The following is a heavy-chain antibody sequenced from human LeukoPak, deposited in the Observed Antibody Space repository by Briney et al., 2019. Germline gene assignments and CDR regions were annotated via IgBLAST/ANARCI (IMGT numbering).Heavy chain of an antibody. V-gene: IGHV4-4*07. CDR3: ARDYDFWSGYMDNWFDP. CDR1: GGSLSRYY. Sequence: SETLSLTRTVSGGSLSRYYWSWIRQPAGKGLVCIGRLYTSGSTNYSPSLKSRVTMSVDTSTNQFSLKLSSVTAADTAVYYCARDYDFWSGYMDNWFDPWGQGTLLTVSS. CDR2: LYTSGST. D-gene: IGHD3-3*01. J-gene: IGHJ5*02.